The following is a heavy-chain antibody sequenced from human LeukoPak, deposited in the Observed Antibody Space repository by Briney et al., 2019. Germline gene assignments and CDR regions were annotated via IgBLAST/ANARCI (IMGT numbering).Heavy chain of an antibody. CDR1: GFGFSNFW. V-gene: IGHV3-74*01. CDR3: AREGDPSLYDSSSPDY. Sequence: GSLTLSCAASGFGFSNFWMHWVRQAPGKGLVWVSRIKPDGTTSVYADSVKGRFTISRDNLKNTLYLQMRSLRAEHTAVYFCAREGDPSLYDSSSPDYWGQGTPVTVSS. CDR2: IKPDGTTS. J-gene: IGHJ4*01. D-gene: IGHD6-6*01.